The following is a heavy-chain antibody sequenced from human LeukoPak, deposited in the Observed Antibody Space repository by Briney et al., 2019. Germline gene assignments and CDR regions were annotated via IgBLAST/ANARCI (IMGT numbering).Heavy chain of an antibody. D-gene: IGHD3-10*01. V-gene: IGHV4-39*07. J-gene: IGHJ6*03. CDR1: GRSISSSSYY. CDR2: IYYSGST. Sequence: TSETLSLTCTLSGRSISSSSYYWGWLRQPPGKGLEWIGSIYYSGSTYYNPSLKSRVTISVDTSKNQFSLKLSSVTAADAAVYYCARATNGGYYMDVWGKGTTVTISS. CDR3: ARATNGGYYMDV.